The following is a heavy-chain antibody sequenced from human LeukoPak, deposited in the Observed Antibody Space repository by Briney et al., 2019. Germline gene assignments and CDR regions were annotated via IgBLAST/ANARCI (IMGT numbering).Heavy chain of an antibody. J-gene: IGHJ4*02. V-gene: IGHV3-20*04. CDR2: INWNGGST. D-gene: IGHD2-2*01. CDR1: GFPFDDYG. CDR3: TRDLFPTSSSLDF. Sequence: GGSLRLSCADSGFPFDDYGMSWVRQAPGKGLEWVSGINWNGGSTNYADSVKGRITISRDNAKNSLHLQMNSLRVEDTAFYYCTRDLFPTSSSLDFWGQGTLVTVSS.